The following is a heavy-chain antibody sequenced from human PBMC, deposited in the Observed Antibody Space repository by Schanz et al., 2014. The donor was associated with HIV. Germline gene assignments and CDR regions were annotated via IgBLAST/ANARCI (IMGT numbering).Heavy chain of an antibody. CDR3: ARWRSGAPSN. J-gene: IGHJ4*02. CDR2: SKNKANGYIT. V-gene: IGHV3-72*01. D-gene: IGHD3-10*01. CDR1: GFTFSSYG. Sequence: VQLVESGGGVVQPGRSLRLSCAVSGFTFSSYGMHWVRQAPGKGLEWVGRSKNKANGYITEYTASVKGRFTISRDDSRNSLYLQMNSLKTEDTAVYFCARWRSGAPSNWGQGTLVTVSS.